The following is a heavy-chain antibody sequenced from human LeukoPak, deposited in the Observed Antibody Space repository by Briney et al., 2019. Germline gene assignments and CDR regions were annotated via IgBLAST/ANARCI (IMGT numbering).Heavy chain of an antibody. Sequence: ASVKFSCKASGYTFTSYGISWVRQAPGQGLEWMGWISAYNGNTNYAQKLQGRVTMTTDTSTSTAYMELRSLRSDDTAVYYCARDTARYYGSGSYYNGDYWGQGTLVTVSS. V-gene: IGHV1-18*04. CDR3: ARDTARYYGSGSYYNGDY. CDR2: ISAYNGNT. CDR1: GYTFTSYG. D-gene: IGHD3-10*01. J-gene: IGHJ4*02.